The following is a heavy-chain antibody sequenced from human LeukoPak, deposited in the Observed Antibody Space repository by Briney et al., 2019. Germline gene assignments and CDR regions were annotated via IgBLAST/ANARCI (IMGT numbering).Heavy chain of an antibody. CDR1: GFDFNSYA. CDR3: AKDSPVCTY. Sequence: QPGGSLRLSCAASGFDFNSYAMTWVRQAPGQGLDWVSAISGRGGTTYYTDSVKGRFTISRDNFKNTLYLQMDSLRAEDTAIYYCAKDSPVCTYWGQGTLVTVSS. CDR2: ISGRGGTT. J-gene: IGHJ4*02. V-gene: IGHV3-23*01. D-gene: IGHD2-8*01.